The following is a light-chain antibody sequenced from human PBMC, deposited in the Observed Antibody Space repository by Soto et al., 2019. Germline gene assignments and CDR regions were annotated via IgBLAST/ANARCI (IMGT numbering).Light chain of an antibody. CDR2: GAS. V-gene: IGKV1-39*01. CDR1: QTISNF. Sequence: DIQMTQSPSSLSASVGDRITITCRASQTISNFLNWYHQRPGKAPKLLIFGASSLQSGVPSKFTGSGSGTDFTLTISDLQPEDFATYYCQQTYSTQYTFGQGTNLEIK. CDR3: QQTYSTQYT. J-gene: IGKJ2*01.